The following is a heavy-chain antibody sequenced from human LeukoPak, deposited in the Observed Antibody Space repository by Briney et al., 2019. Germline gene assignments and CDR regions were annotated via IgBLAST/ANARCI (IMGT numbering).Heavy chain of an antibody. J-gene: IGHJ4*02. V-gene: IGHV4-59*08. Sequence: PSETLSLTCTVSGGSISSYYWSWIRQPPGKGLEWIGYIYYSGSTNYNPSLKSRVTISVDTSKNQFSLKLSSVTAADTAVYYCATRRRVTVTKGGDYFDYWGQGTLVTVSS. CDR2: IYYSGST. CDR1: GGSISSYY. D-gene: IGHD4-17*01. CDR3: ATRRRVTVTKGGDYFDY.